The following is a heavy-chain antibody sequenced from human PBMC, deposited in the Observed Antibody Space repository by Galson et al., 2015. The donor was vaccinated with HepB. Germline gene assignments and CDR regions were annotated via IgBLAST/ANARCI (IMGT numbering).Heavy chain of an antibody. CDR2: INSDGSSR. V-gene: IGHV3-74*01. Sequence: SLRLSCAASGFTFRSYWMHWVRQPPGKGLVWASRINSDGSSRSYADSVKGRFTISRDNAKNTLYLQMNSLRAEDTAVYYCARGGRYGNYVGYWGQGTLATVSS. J-gene: IGHJ4*02. D-gene: IGHD3-16*01. CDR1: GFTFRSYW. CDR3: ARGGRYGNYVGY.